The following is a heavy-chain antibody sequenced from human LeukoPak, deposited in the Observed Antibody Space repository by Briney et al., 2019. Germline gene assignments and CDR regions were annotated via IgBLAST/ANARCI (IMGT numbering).Heavy chain of an antibody. Sequence: PSETLSLTCTVSGGSISSSSYYWGWIRQPPGKGLEWIGSIYYSGSTYYNPSLKSRVTISVDTSKNQFSLKLSSVTAADTAVYYCARDRMPAAAWSWFDPWGQGTLVTVSS. CDR1: GGSISSSSYY. CDR3: ARDRMPAAAWSWFDP. CDR2: IYYSGST. D-gene: IGHD6-13*01. V-gene: IGHV4-39*07. J-gene: IGHJ5*02.